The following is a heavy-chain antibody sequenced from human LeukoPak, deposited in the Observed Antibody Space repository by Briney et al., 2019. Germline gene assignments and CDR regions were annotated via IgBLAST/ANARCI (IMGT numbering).Heavy chain of an antibody. CDR2: MKPDGSEI. J-gene: IGHJ4*02. Sequence: GSLRLSCAASGFTFSTYWMTWVRQAPGKGLEWVANMKPDGSEIYYVDSVKGRFTISRDNAKNSLYLQMNSLRAEDTAVHYCARGVYHFDYWGQGTLVTVSS. CDR1: GFTFSTYW. V-gene: IGHV3-7*01. CDR3: ARGVYHFDY.